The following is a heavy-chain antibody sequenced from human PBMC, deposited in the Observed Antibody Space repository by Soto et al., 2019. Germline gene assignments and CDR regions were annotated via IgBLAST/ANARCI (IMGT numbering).Heavy chain of an antibody. CDR3: ARGRDHTAFLYVDM. Sequence: AASVKVSCKASGYTFTKYDINWVRQATGQGLEATGQGLEWLGWVNSNGGAAGYSRKFQGRLTLTRDKSISTVYMELRGLRSDDTAIYYCARGRDHTAFLYVDMWG. CDR1: GYTFTKYD. V-gene: IGHV1-8*01. CDR2: VNSNGGAA. J-gene: IGHJ3*02. D-gene: IGHD2-21*02.